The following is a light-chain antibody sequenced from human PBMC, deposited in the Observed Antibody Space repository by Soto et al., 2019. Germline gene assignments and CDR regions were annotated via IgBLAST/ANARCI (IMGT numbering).Light chain of an antibody. V-gene: IGKV3-11*01. J-gene: IGKJ4*01. CDR3: LHRYNWPLT. CDR1: QSVSSY. CDR2: DAS. Sequence: EIVLTQSPATLSLSPGERANLSCRASQSVSSYLAWYQHKPGQAPRLLIYDASNRATGIPARFSGSGSGTDFTLTISRLEPADFAVYYCLHRYNWPLTFGGGTKVEIK.